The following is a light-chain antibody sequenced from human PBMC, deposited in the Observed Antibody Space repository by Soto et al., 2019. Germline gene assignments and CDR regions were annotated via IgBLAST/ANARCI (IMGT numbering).Light chain of an antibody. V-gene: IGLV2-14*03. CDR2: DVN. CDR3: TSYTSSFTYV. Sequence: QSALAQPASVSGSPGQSIAVSCTGTSSDVGGYNFVSWYQHHPGKAPKLIIYDVNNRPSGVSDRFSGSKSGNTASLTISGLQAEDEADYYCTSYTSSFTYVFGGGTKVTVL. CDR1: SSDVGGYNF. J-gene: IGLJ1*01.